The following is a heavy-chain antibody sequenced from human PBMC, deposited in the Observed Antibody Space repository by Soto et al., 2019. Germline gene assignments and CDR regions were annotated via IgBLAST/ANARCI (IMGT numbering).Heavy chain of an antibody. CDR2: SKNKLTSYT. V-gene: IGHV3-72*01. CDR3: ASPHRTSSTWSYY. Sequence: GGSLSLSFAASGFPFTDHFMDWVRQAPGKGLEWLGRSKNKLTSYTAASVEGRFTVSRGDSGTLGYLQMTGLKSEDTAVYFCASPHRTSSTWSYYWGRGTLVTVSS. J-gene: IGHJ4*02. D-gene: IGHD6-13*01. CDR1: GFPFTDHF.